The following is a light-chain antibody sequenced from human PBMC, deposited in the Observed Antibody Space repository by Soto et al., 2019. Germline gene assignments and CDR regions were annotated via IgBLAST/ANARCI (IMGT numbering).Light chain of an antibody. CDR2: AAS. Sequence: EIVLTQSPGTLSLSPGETATLSCRASQSVSHLAWYQQKPGQAPRLLVYAASSRATGIPDKFSGSGSGTDFTLTISRLEPDDFAVYYCEQYGGSPLYTVGQGTRLEIK. J-gene: IGKJ2*01. CDR3: EQYGGSPLYT. V-gene: IGKV3-20*01. CDR1: QSVSH.